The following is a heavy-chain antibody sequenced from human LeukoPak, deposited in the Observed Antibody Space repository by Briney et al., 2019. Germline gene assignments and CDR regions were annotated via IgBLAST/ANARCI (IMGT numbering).Heavy chain of an antibody. CDR2: INPSGGST. CDR1: GYTFTSYY. Sequence: ASVKVSCKASGYTFTSYYIHWVRQAPGQGLEWMGIINPSGGSTSYPQKFQDRVTMTRDTFTSTVHMELSSLKSDDTAIYYCARGVFGELEKLMFQHWGQGTLVTVSS. D-gene: IGHD3-10*02. V-gene: IGHV1-46*01. J-gene: IGHJ1*01. CDR3: ARGVFGELEKLMFQH.